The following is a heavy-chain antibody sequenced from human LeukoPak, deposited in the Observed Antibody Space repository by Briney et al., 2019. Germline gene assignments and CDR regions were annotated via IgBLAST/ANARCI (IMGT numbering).Heavy chain of an antibody. CDR3: ARGARTIFGVVGHRYFDY. CDR1: GGSISSSSYY. V-gene: IGHV4-39*07. Sequence: SETLSLTCTVSGGSISSSSYYWGWIRQPPGKGLEWIGSIYYSGSTYYNLSLKSRVTISVDTSKNQFSLKLSSVTAADTAVYYCARGARTIFGVVGHRYFDYWGQGTLVTVSS. CDR2: IYYSGST. D-gene: IGHD3-3*01. J-gene: IGHJ4*02.